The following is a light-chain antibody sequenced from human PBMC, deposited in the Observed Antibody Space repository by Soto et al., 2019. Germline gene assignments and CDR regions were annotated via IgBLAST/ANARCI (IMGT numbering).Light chain of an antibody. J-gene: IGKJ1*01. CDR2: AAS. Sequence: DIQMTQSPSSLSASVGDRVTITCRASQSISSHLSWYQQKLGKAPKLLIYAASSLQSGVPSRFSGSGSGTDFTLTISSLQPEDFASYYCQQTYSSLRTFGQGTKVEI. V-gene: IGKV1-39*01. CDR3: QQTYSSLRT. CDR1: QSISSH.